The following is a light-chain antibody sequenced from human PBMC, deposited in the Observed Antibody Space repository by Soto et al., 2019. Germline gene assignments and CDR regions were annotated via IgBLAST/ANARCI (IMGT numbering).Light chain of an antibody. V-gene: IGKV3-15*01. J-gene: IGKJ5*01. Sequence: ERVMTQSPATLSASPGERVTLSCRASQSVASSGAWYQQKPGQAPRLILYGASTRATGFPARFSGSGSGTEFTLTISSLQSEDFAVYLCQQYHYWPITFGQGTRLDIK. CDR1: QSVASS. CDR3: QQYHYWPIT. CDR2: GAS.